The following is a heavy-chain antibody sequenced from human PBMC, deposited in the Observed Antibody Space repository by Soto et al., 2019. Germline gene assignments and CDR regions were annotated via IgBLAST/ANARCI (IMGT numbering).Heavy chain of an antibody. Sequence: EAQLVESGGGFVQPGRSLRLSCAGSGFIFDDFAIHWVRQAPGKGLEWVSGISWNSDSIGYADSVKGPFPISRDHAKNSLYLQMNSLRVEDTALYYCTKVGGLYDFWSGPLHFDLWGQGTLVTVSS. CDR2: ISWNSDSI. CDR1: GFIFDDFA. J-gene: IGHJ4*02. D-gene: IGHD3-3*01. V-gene: IGHV3-9*01. CDR3: TKVGGLYDFWSGPLHFDL.